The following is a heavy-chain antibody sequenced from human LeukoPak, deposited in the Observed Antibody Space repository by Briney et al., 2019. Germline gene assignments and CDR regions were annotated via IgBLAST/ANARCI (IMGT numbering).Heavy chain of an antibody. V-gene: IGHV3-48*01. Sequence: PGGSLRLSCAASGFTFSSYNMNWVRQAPGKGLEWVSYISSSSSIIYYADSVKGRFTISRDNAKNSLFLQMNSLRAEDTAVYYCAAGGALLGGSYWGQGTLATVSS. J-gene: IGHJ4*02. CDR3: AAGGALLGGSY. CDR1: GFTFSSYN. CDR2: ISSSSSII. D-gene: IGHD3-16*01.